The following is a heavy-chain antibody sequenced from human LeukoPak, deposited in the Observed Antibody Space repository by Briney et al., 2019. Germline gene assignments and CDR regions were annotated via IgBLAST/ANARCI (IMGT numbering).Heavy chain of an antibody. D-gene: IGHD3-22*01. CDR2: IYHNGTT. CDR3: TRGLSEDYYDSNGFYYVFDY. CDR1: GGSVSSDNW. V-gene: IGHV4-4*02. J-gene: IGHJ4*02. Sequence: SETLSLTCAVSGGSVSSDNWWNWVRQPPGKGLEWIGEIYHNGTTNYNPSLKSRVTISLDKSKNQFSLKLTSVTAADTAVYYCTRGLSEDYYDSNGFYYVFDYWGQGTLVTVSS.